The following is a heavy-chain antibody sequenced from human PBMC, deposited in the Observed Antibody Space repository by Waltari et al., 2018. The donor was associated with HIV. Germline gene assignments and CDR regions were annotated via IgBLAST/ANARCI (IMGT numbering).Heavy chain of an antibody. CDR3: AKSLRGHDFWSGYVS. D-gene: IGHD3-3*01. CDR1: GLRLPAAT. CDR2: ISWDGRTT. J-gene: IGHJ5*02. Sequence: EVHLVGSGRFLFQTGGYLRPYCAVYGLRLPAATLNWGRQPPGKCLEWFSVISWDGRTTSYADSVKGRFTISRDNSKNSLYLQMNSLRTEDTAFYYCAKSLRGHDFWSGYVSWGQGTRVTVSS. V-gene: IGHV3-43*01.